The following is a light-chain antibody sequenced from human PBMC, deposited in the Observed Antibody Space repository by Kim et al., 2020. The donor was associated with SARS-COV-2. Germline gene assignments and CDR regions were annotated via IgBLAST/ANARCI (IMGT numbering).Light chain of an antibody. J-gene: IGKJ2*01. Sequence: DIVMTQTPLSSAVTLGQPASISCRSSQSLVDSHGHTYLRWLQQRAGQPPRLLIYRISDRFSGVPDRFSGSVAGTDFTLTISMVEAKDVGVYYSMQATQFPDTFGKGPKLEI. CDR2: RIS. V-gene: IGKV2-24*01. CDR1: QSLVDSHGHTY. CDR3: MQATQFPDT.